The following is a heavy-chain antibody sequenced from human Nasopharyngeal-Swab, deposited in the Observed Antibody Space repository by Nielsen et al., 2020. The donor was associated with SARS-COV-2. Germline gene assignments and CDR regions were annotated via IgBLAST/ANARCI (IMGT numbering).Heavy chain of an antibody. CDR1: GFTFSSYG. CDR3: ARDRDLSLPDY. V-gene: IGHV3-33*01. Sequence: GGSLRLSCAASGFTFSSYGMHWVRQAPGKGLEWVAVIWYDGSNKYYADSVKGRFTISRDNSKNTLYLQTNSLRAEDTAVYYCARDRDLSLPDYWGQGTLVTVSS. CDR2: IWYDGSNK. J-gene: IGHJ4*02.